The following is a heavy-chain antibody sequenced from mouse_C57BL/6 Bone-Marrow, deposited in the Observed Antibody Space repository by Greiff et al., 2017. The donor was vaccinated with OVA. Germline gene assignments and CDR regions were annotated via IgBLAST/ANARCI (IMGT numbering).Heavy chain of an antibody. V-gene: IGHV1-66*01. CDR2: IYPGSGNT. D-gene: IGHD2-5*01. CDR3: ARRGRYSNYYFGD. Sequence: VQLQQSGPELVKPGASVKISCKASGYSFTSYYIHWVKQRPGQGLDWIGWIYPGSGNTKYNEKFKGKATLTADTSSSTAYMQLSSLTSEDSAVYYCARRGRYSNYYFGDWGQGTTLTVSS. J-gene: IGHJ2*01. CDR1: GYSFTSYY.